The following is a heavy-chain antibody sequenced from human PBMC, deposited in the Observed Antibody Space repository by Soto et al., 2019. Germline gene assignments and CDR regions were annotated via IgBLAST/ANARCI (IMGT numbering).Heavy chain of an antibody. Sequence: QVQLQESGPGLVKPSGTLSLTCAVSGGSISSSNWWSWVRQPPGKGLEWIGEIYHSGSTNYNPSLNGRATISVDKSKNQFSLKLSSVTAADTAVYYCARVSGSYYYGMDVWGQGTTVTVSS. J-gene: IGHJ6*02. CDR1: GGSISSSNW. CDR3: ARVSGSYYYGMDV. CDR2: IYHSGST. V-gene: IGHV4-4*02. D-gene: IGHD1-26*01.